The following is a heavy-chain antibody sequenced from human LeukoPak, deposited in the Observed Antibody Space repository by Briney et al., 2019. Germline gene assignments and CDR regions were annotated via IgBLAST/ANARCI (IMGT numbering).Heavy chain of an antibody. D-gene: IGHD3-3*01. CDR3: ARFLGFYMRSGPQFFFDH. CDR2: VDNAGNT. J-gene: IGHJ4*02. CDR1: GFTFSSYS. Sequence: GSLRLSCAASGFTFSSYSMNWVRQAPGKGLEWIGYVDNAGNTNFNPSLKSRVSIVVDTSKSQFSLELTSVTAADTAIYYCARFLGFYMRSGPQFFFDHWGQGRLVTVSS. V-gene: IGHV4-59*08.